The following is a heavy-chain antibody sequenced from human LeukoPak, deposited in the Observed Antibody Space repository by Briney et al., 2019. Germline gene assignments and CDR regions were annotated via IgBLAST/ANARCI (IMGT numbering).Heavy chain of an antibody. J-gene: IGHJ5*02. Sequence: ASVKVSCKASGYTFTSFGISWVRQAPGQGLEWMGFINTYGDTNYAQNIQGRVTMTRNTSISTAYMELSSLRSEDTAVYYCARGSLRGYSYGPNWFDPWGQGTLVTVSS. V-gene: IGHV1-8*02. CDR2: INTYGDT. D-gene: IGHD5-18*01. CDR1: GYTFTSFG. CDR3: ARGSLRGYSYGPNWFDP.